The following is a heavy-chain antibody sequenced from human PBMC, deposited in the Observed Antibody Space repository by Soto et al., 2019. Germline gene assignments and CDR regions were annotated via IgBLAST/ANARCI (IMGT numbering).Heavy chain of an antibody. Sequence: SETLSLTCAVYGGSFSGYYWSWIRQPPGKGLEWIGEINHSGSTNYNPSLKSRVTISVDTSKNQFSLKLSSVTAADTAVYYCARRLLNYDILTAPLSWGYCFDYWGQGTMVTVYS. J-gene: IGHJ4*02. CDR2: INHSGST. D-gene: IGHD3-9*01. CDR1: GGSFSGYY. CDR3: ARRLLNYDILTAPLSWGYCFDY. V-gene: IGHV4-34*01.